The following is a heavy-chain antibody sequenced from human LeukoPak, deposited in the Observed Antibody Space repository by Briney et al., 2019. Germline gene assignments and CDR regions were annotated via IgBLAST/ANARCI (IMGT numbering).Heavy chain of an antibody. D-gene: IGHD6-19*01. CDR2: IYNNENT. Sequence: SETLSLTCSVSGDRISNVYWSWIRQPAGKGLEWIGRIYNNENTNYNPSLESRVTMSVDTSKNQFFLKLSSVTAADTAVYYCARGAYTSGWFAFDYWGQGTVVTVSS. V-gene: IGHV4-4*07. CDR3: ARGAYTSGWFAFDY. J-gene: IGHJ4*02. CDR1: GDRISNVY.